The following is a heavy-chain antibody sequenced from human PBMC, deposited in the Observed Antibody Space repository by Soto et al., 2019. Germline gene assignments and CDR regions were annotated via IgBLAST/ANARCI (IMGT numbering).Heavy chain of an antibody. CDR2: IYYSGST. CDR3: APTPRILYGMDV. Sequence: SETLSLTCTVSGGAISSSYWSWILQPPGKGPEWIGHIYYSGSTNYNPSPESLVTIPVDTSKTPATLQLSSVTAADTAVYYCAPTPRILYGMDVWGQGTTATVSS. D-gene: IGHD2-15*01. J-gene: IGHJ6*02. V-gene: IGHV4-59*01. CDR1: GGAISSSY.